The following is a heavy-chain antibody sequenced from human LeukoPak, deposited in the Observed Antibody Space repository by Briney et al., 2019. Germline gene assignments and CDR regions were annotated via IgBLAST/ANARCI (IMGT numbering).Heavy chain of an antibody. CDR1: GGSISSSSYY. CDR2: IYYSGST. D-gene: IGHD1-26*01. V-gene: IGHV4-39*01. Sequence: SETLSLTCTVSGGSISSSSYYCGWIRQPPGKGREWIGSIYYSGSTYHNPSLKSRVTISLDTSKNPFSLKLSSVTAADTAVYYCASPELLDKPSFDYWGQGTLVTVSS. J-gene: IGHJ4*02. CDR3: ASPELLDKPSFDY.